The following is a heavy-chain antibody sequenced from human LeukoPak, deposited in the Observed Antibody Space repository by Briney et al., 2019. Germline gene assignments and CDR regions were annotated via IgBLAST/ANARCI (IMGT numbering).Heavy chain of an antibody. V-gene: IGHV3-7*01. CDR2: IKQDGSEK. D-gene: IGHD2-2*01. Sequence: GGSLRLSCVASGFTFSSYWMSWVRQAPGKGLERVANIKQDGSEKYYVDSVKGRFTISRDNAKNSLYLQMNSLRAEDTAVYYCATGEYQAPFDYWGQGTLVTVPS. CDR3: ATGEYQAPFDY. J-gene: IGHJ4*02. CDR1: GFTFSSYW.